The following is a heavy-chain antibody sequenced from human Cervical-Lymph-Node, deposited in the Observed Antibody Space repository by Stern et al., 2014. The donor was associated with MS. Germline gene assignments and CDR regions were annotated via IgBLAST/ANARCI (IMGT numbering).Heavy chain of an antibody. V-gene: IGHV4-31*03. CDR1: GGSISSDNYY. D-gene: IGHD3-22*01. Sequence: MQLVESGQGLVKPSQTLSLTCTVSGGSISSDNYYWTWIRQHPGKGLEWIGHIYYSGTTYYNPSLKSRVSITVDPSQNLFSLRLSSVTAADTAVYYCARDHFTTSLDVWGHGTTVTVS. CDR2: IYYSGTT. CDR3: ARDHFTTSLDV. J-gene: IGHJ6*02.